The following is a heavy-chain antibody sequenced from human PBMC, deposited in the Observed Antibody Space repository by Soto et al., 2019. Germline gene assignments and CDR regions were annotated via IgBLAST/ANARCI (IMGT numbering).Heavy chain of an antibody. CDR1: GFTFSSYA. J-gene: IGHJ6*02. D-gene: IGHD1-26*01. CDR2: LSGSGGST. V-gene: IGHV3-23*01. CDR3: AKDHVGPRGEAGMDF. Sequence: GGSLRLSCAASGFTFSSYAMSWVRQAPGRGLEWVSALSGSGGSTYYADSVKGRFTISRDNSKNTLYLQMNSLRAEDTAVYYCAKDHVGPRGEAGMDFWGQGSTVTVSS.